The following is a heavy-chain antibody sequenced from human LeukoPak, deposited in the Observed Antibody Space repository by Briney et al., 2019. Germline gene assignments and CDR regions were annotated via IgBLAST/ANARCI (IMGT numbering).Heavy chain of an antibody. Sequence: SETLSLTCTVSGGSISTSYYYWGWIRQPPGKGLEWIGNIHNSESTYYNPSLKSRVTISVDTSKNQFSLKLSSVTAADTAVYYCARSYGGHSVCDAFDIWGQGTMVTVSS. D-gene: IGHD4-23*01. CDR3: ARSYGGHSVCDAFDI. J-gene: IGHJ3*02. V-gene: IGHV4-39*01. CDR1: GGSISTSYYY. CDR2: IHNSEST.